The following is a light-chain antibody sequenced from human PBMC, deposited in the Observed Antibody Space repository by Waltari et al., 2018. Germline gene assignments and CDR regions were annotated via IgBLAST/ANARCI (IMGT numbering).Light chain of an antibody. J-gene: IGLJ2*01. CDR2: RND. Sequence: QSVLTQPPSASGTPGQRVTISCSGTYSNIGNNIVNWYQQLPGKAPKLLIYRNDRRPSRVPVRFSGSKSGSSASLDIDGLHSEDEADYYCASWDDSLNGHWVFGGGTKVTVL. V-gene: IGLV1-44*01. CDR1: YSNIGNNI. CDR3: ASWDDSLNGHWV.